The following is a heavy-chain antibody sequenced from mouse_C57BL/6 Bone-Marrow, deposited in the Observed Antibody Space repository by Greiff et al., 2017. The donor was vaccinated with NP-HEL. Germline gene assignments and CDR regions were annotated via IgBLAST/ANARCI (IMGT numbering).Heavy chain of an antibody. J-gene: IGHJ3*01. CDR2: INPSSGYT. CDR1: GYTFTSYW. CDR3: ARSGANWAIAY. D-gene: IGHD4-1*01. Sequence: QVHVKQSGAELAKPGASVKLSCKASGYTFTSYWMHWVKQRPGQGLEWIGYINPSSGYTKYNQKFKDKATLTAEKSSSTAYMQMRSLTYEDSAVYYCARSGANWAIAYWGQGTLVTVSA. V-gene: IGHV1-7*01.